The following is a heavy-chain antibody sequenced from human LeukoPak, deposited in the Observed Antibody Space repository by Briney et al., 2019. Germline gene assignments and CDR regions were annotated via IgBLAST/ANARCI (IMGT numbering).Heavy chain of an antibody. D-gene: IGHD6-25*01. V-gene: IGHV3-7*03. CDR1: GFTFSNYW. J-gene: IGHJ4*02. CDR3: ARDSAAHGGY. Sequence: GGSLRLSCAASGFTFSNYWMTWVRQAPGKGLKWVANIKQDGSEKSYVDSVKGRFTISRDNAKNSLYLQMNSLRDEDTAVYHCARDSAAHGGYWGQGTPVIVSS. CDR2: IKQDGSEK.